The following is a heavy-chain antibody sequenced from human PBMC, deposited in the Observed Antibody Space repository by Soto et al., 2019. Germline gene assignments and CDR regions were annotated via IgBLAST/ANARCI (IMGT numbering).Heavy chain of an antibody. CDR1: GYTFTSYG. CDR2: ISAYNGNT. D-gene: IGHD2-2*01. CDR3: ARDSHCSSTSCYPSPPDY. V-gene: IGHV1-18*01. Sequence: ASVKVSCKASGYTFTSYGISWVRQAPGQGLEWMGWISAYNGNTNYAQKLQGRVTMTTDTSTSTAYMELRSLRSDDTAVYYRARDSHCSSTSCYPSPPDYWGQGTLVTVS. J-gene: IGHJ4*02.